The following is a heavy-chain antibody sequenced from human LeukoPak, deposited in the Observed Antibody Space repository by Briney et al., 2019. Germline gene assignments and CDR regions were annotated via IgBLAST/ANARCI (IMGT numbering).Heavy chain of an antibody. V-gene: IGHV5-51*01. J-gene: IGHJ4*02. CDR2: IYPGDSDT. D-gene: IGHD3-10*01. CDR3: ARRVTMVRGVTILFDY. Sequence: GESLKISCKGSGYSFTSYWIGWVRQMPGKGLERMGIIYPGDSDTRYSPSFQGQVTISADKSISTAYLQWSSLKASDTAMYYCARRVTMVRGVTILFDYWGQGTLVTVSS. CDR1: GYSFTSYW.